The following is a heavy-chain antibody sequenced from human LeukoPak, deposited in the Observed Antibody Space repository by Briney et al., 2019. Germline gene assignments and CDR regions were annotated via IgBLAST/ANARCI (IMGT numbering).Heavy chain of an antibody. CDR3: ARRLYWFDP. V-gene: IGHV1-18*01. CDR2: ISVNNGNT. J-gene: IGHJ5*02. Sequence: ASVKVSCKASNYTFTSYGISWVRQAPGQGLEWMGWISVNNGNTKYAQKFKGRVTMTTDISTTTAYLELRSLTSDDTAIYYCARRLYWFDPWGQGTLVTVSS. CDR1: NYTFTSYG.